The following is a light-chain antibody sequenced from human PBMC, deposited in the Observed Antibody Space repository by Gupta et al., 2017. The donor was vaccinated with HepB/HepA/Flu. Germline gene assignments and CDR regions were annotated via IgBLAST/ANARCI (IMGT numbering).Light chain of an antibody. V-gene: IGKV3-11*01. CDR3: QQRSHWTPPFT. CDR1: QSVSSY. Sequence: EIVLTQSPATLSLSPGERATLSCRASQSVSSYLAWYQQKPGQAPRLLIYDASNRATGIPARFSGSGSGTDFTLTISSLEPEDFAFYDCQQRSHWTPPFTFGPGTKVDIK. CDR2: DAS. J-gene: IGKJ3*01.